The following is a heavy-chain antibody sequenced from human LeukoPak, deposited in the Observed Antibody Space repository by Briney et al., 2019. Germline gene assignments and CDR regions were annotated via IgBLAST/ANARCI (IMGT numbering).Heavy chain of an antibody. CDR2: ISSSGSYI. CDR1: TFTFSSYT. V-gene: IGHV3-21*01. D-gene: IGHD3-16*02. CDR3: ARASDHDWVSYRWDAFDI. J-gene: IGHJ3*02. Sequence: GGSLRLSCAASTFTFSSYTMNWVRQAPGTGLEWVSSISSSGSYIYYADSLKGRFTVSRDNARKSLYLQMNSLRAEDTAVYYCARASDHDWVSYRWDAFDIWGQGTMVTVSS.